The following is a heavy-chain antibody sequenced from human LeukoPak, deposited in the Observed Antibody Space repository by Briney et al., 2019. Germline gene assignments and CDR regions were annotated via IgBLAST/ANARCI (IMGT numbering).Heavy chain of an antibody. CDR3: AKYCGGDCFRNFDS. CDR2: IAAGGGGI. Sequence: GGSLRLSCAASGFTFNTYAMAWVRQAPGRGLEWVSVIAAGGGGIQYADPVKGRFTISRDNSKNVVYLQMDSLRADDTAVYYCAKYCGGDCFRNFDSWGQGTLVTVSS. CDR1: GFTFNTYA. D-gene: IGHD2-21*02. V-gene: IGHV3-23*01. J-gene: IGHJ4*02.